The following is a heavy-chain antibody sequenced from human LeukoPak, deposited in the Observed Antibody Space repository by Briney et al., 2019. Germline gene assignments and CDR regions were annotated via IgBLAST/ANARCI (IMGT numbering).Heavy chain of an antibody. CDR1: GYTFTSYG. Sequence: GASVKVSCKASGYTFTSYGISWVRQAPGQGLEWMGGIIPIFGTANYAQKFQGRVTITADESTSTAYMELSSLRSEDTAVYYCARGGTRGSTLYNWFDPWGQGTLVTVSS. CDR2: IIPIFGTA. V-gene: IGHV1-69*13. D-gene: IGHD2-15*01. CDR3: ARGGTRGSTLYNWFDP. J-gene: IGHJ5*02.